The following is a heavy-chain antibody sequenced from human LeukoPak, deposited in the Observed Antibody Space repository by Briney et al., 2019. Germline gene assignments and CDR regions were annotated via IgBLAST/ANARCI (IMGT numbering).Heavy chain of an antibody. CDR2: INPNSGGT. D-gene: IGHD3-10*01. J-gene: IGHJ4*02. CDR1: GYTFTDFY. CDR3: ARSSLYYYGSGTYDKVCLDY. Sequence: ASVKVFCKASGYTFTDFYMHWVRQAPGQGLEWMAWINPNSGGTHYAQKFQGRVTMTRDTSISTAYMELSRLRSDDTAVYYCARSSLYYYGSGTYDKVCLDYWGQGTLVTVSS. V-gene: IGHV1-2*02.